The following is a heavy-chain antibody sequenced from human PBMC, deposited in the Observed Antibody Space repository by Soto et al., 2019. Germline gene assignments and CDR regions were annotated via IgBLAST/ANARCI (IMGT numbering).Heavy chain of an antibody. Sequence: QLQLQESGSGLVKPSQTLSLTCAVSGGSISSGGYSWSWIRQPPGKGLEWIGYIYHSGSTYYNPSLKSRVTISVDRSTTQFSLKLSSVTAADTAVYYCARGRAITFGGVIGILDSWGQGTLVTVSS. CDR3: ARGRAITFGGVIGILDS. J-gene: IGHJ4*02. V-gene: IGHV4-30-2*01. CDR2: IYHSGST. CDR1: GGSISSGGYS. D-gene: IGHD3-16*02.